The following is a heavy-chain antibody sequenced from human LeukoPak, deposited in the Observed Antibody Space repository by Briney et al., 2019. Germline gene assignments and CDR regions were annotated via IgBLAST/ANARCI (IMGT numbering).Heavy chain of an antibody. J-gene: IGHJ4*02. CDR2: INAGNGNT. CDR3: ARGRPIAAAALDY. V-gene: IGHV1-3*01. CDR1: GYTFTSYA. D-gene: IGHD6-13*01. Sequence: ASVKVSCKASGYTFTSYAMHWVRQAPGQRLEWMGWINAGNGNTKYSQKFQGRVTITRDTSASTAYMELSSLRSEDTAVYYCARGRPIAAAALDYWGQGTPVTVSS.